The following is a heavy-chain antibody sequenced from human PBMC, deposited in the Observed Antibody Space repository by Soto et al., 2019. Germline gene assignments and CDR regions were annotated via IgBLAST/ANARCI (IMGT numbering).Heavy chain of an antibody. CDR3: ANPAGLYYYMDV. J-gene: IGHJ6*03. V-gene: IGHV4-4*02. Sequence: QVQLQESGPGLVKPSGTLTLTCAISSDSISSSNWWTWVRQPPGRGLEWIGEVYHTGSTNYSPSLRSRVPISVDKSINQFSLKLNSVTAADTALYFCANPAGLYYYMDVWCKGGTVTVSS. CDR1: SDSISSSNW. CDR2: VYHTGST.